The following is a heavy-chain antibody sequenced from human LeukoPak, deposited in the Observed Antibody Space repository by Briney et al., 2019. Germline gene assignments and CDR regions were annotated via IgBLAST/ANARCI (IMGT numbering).Heavy chain of an antibody. J-gene: IGHJ6*04. CDR2: INHSGST. V-gene: IGHV4-34*01. Sequence: SETLSLTCAVYGGSFSGYYWSWIRQPPGKGLEWIGEINHSGSTNYNPSLKSRVTISVDTSKNQFSLKLSSVTAEDTAVYYCAREMCEAESGYDCFYYYGMDVWGKGTTVTVSS. D-gene: IGHD5-12*01. CDR3: AREMCEAESGYDCFYYYGMDV. CDR1: GGSFSGYY.